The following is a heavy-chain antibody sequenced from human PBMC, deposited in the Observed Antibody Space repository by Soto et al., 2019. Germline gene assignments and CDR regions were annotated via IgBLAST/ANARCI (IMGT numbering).Heavy chain of an antibody. J-gene: IGHJ3*02. CDR3: ARKGPPRDAFDI. V-gene: IGHV3-23*01. Sequence: EVQLLESGGGLVQPGGSLRLSCAASGFTFSSYAMSWVRQTPGKGLEWVSAVLGGGGSTFYADSVKGRFTISRGNSKNTLYVQMNSLRAEDTAIYYCARKGPPRDAFDIWGQGTMVTVSS. CDR2: VLGGGGST. CDR1: GFTFSSYA.